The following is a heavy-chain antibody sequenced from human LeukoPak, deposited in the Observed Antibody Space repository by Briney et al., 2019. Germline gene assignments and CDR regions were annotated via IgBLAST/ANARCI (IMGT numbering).Heavy chain of an antibody. J-gene: IGHJ5*02. Sequence: QSGGSLRLSCAASGFTFSSFAMTWVRQAPGKGLEWVSSITGSHGPTYNTDSVKGRFTISRDNSQNTLYLQMNSLRAEDTAVYYCTKDPNGDYVGAFDPWGQETLVTVSS. CDR1: GFTFSSFA. CDR2: ITGSHGPT. D-gene: IGHD4-17*01. V-gene: IGHV3-23*01. CDR3: TKDPNGDYVGAFDP.